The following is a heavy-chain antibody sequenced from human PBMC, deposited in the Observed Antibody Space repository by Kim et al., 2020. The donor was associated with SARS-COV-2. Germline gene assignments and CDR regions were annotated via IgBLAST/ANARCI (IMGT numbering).Heavy chain of an antibody. CDR2: IKQDGSEK. CDR3: ARVGSHSSSWYELDDAFDI. CDR1: GFTFSSYW. D-gene: IGHD6-13*01. Sequence: GGSLRLSCAASGFTFSSYWMSWVRQAPGKGLEWVANIKQDGSEKYYVDSVKGRFTISRDNAKNSLYLQMNSLRAEDTAVYYCARVGSHSSSWYELDDAFDIWGQGTMVTVAS. J-gene: IGHJ3*02. V-gene: IGHV3-7*01.